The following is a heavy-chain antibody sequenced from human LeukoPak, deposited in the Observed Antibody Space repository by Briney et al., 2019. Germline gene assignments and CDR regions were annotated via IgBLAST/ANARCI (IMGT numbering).Heavy chain of an antibody. J-gene: IGHJ4*02. CDR3: TTDRGVVVPGHGFDY. CDR2: IKSKTDGGTT. D-gene: IGHD2-2*01. Sequence: GGSLRLSCAVSGFRVSDYYMSWVRQAPGKGLEWVGRIKSKTDGGTTDYAAPVKGRFTISRDDSKNTLYLQMNSLKTEDTAVYYCTTDRGVVVPGHGFDYWGQGTLVTASS. V-gene: IGHV3-15*01. CDR1: GFRVSDYY.